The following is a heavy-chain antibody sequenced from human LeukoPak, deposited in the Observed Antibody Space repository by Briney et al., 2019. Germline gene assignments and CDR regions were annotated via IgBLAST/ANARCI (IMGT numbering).Heavy chain of an antibody. CDR1: GGSISSSSYY. Sequence: SETLSLTCTVSGGSISSSSYYWGWIRQPPGKGLEWIGSIYYSGSTYYNPSLKSRVTISVDTSKNQFSLKLSSVTAADTAVYYCAISRGPGATHYWGQGTLVTVSS. D-gene: IGHD1-26*01. V-gene: IGHV4-39*01. CDR3: AISRGPGATHY. J-gene: IGHJ4*02. CDR2: IYYSGST.